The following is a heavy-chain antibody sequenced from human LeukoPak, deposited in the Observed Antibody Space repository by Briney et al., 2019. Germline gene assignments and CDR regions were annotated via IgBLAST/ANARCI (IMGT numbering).Heavy chain of an antibody. Sequence: GESLKISCKGSGYSFTSYWIGWVRQMPGKGLEWMGIIYPGDSDTRYSPSFQGQVTISADKSISTAYLQWSSLKASDTAMYYCARPRYNWNDGPLDASDIWGQGTMVTVSS. CDR2: IYPGDSDT. CDR1: GYSFTSYW. D-gene: IGHD1-1*01. V-gene: IGHV5-51*01. CDR3: ARPRYNWNDGPLDASDI. J-gene: IGHJ3*02.